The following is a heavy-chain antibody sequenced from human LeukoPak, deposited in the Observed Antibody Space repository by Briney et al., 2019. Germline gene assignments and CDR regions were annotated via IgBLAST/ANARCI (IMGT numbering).Heavy chain of an antibody. D-gene: IGHD2-21*01. V-gene: IGHV3-21*01. CDR1: GFTFSSYS. CDR2: ISSSSSYI. CDR3: ARDGIICGGDCYPYNWFDP. J-gene: IGHJ5*02. Sequence: GGSLRLSCAAYGFTFSSYSMNWVRQAPGKGLEWVSSISSSSSYIYYGDSVKGRFTISRDNAKNSLSLQMNSLRAEDTAVYYCARDGIICGGDCYPYNWFDPWGQGTLVTVSS.